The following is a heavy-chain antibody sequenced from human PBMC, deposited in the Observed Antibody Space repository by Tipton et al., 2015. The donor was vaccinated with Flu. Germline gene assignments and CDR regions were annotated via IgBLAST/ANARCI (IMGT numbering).Heavy chain of an antibody. CDR1: GFSFSGHW. Sequence: SLRLSCAAPGFSFSGHWMHWVRQAPGKGLVWVSRIASDGSITTYADSVKGRFTISRDNAKNTLYLQMNSLRVEDTAVYYCARPGGGNDVAFDIWGQGTMVTVSS. CDR2: IASDGSIT. CDR3: ARPGGGNDVAFDI. D-gene: IGHD1-1*01. J-gene: IGHJ3*02. V-gene: IGHV3-74*01.